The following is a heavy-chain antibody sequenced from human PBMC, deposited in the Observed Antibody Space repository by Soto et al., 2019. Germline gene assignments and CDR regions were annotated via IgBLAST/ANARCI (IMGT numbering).Heavy chain of an antibody. CDR1: GGSISSYY. Sequence: SETLSLTCTVSGGSISSYYWSWIRQPPGKGLEWIGYIYYSGSTNYNPSLKSRVTISVDTSKNQFSLKLSSVTAADTAVYYCARERIIPYGMDVWGQGTTVTVSS. V-gene: IGHV4-59*01. J-gene: IGHJ6*02. CDR3: ARERIIPYGMDV. CDR2: IYYSGST.